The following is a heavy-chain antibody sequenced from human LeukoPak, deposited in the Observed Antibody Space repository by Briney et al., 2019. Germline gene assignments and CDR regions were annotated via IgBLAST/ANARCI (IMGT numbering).Heavy chain of an antibody. V-gene: IGHV4-59*08. CDR3: ARHQLRGFLDDN. CDR2: IYYSGTT. Sequence: PSETLSLTCAVSGGTISSDYWSWIRQPPGKGLEWIGCIYYSGTTNYNPSLNSRVTISIDTSKTQFSLRLTSVTAADTAVYFCARHQLRGFLDDNWGQGALVTVSS. J-gene: IGHJ4*02. CDR1: GGTISSDY. D-gene: IGHD3-10*01.